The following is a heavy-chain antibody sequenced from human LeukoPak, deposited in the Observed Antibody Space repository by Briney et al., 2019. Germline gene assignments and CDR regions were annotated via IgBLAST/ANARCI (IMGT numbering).Heavy chain of an antibody. Sequence: SETLSLTCAVYGGSFSGYYWSWIRQPPGKGLEWIGSLYQSGNTYYNPSLKSRVTISPDMSKNQFSLTLSSVTAADTAVYYCARLRRGYSGYDCCRFDPWGQGTLVTVSS. CDR2: LYQSGNT. CDR1: GGSFSGYY. V-gene: IGHV4-34*01. D-gene: IGHD5-12*01. CDR3: ARLRRGYSGYDCCRFDP. J-gene: IGHJ5*02.